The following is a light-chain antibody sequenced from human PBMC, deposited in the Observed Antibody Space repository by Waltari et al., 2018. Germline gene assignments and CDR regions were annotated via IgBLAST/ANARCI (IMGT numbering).Light chain of an antibody. CDR3: QQSYSHIT. V-gene: IGKV1-39*01. CDR2: AAF. CDR1: QNLDSF. J-gene: IGKJ3*01. Sequence: DIQLTQSPSSLSASVGDTVTITCRASQNLDSFLNWYQQKPGKAPKLLIYAAFAMQSGVPSRFSGSGSGTDFTLTISSLQPEDFATYYCQQSYSHITFGPGTKVDIK.